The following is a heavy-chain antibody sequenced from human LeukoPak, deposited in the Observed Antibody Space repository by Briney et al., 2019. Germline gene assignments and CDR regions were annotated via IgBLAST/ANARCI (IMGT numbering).Heavy chain of an antibody. CDR1: GESFSGYY. CDR3: ARDLKLAVTGTRGTAVDP. D-gene: IGHD6-19*01. J-gene: IGHJ5*02. CDR2: VNHSGST. V-gene: IGHV4-34*01. Sequence: PSETLSLTCAVYGESFSGYYWSWIRQPPGKGLEWIGEVNHSGSTNYNPSLKSRVTISVDTSKNQFSLKLSSVTAADTAVYYCARDLKLAVTGTRGTAVDPWGQGTLVTVSS.